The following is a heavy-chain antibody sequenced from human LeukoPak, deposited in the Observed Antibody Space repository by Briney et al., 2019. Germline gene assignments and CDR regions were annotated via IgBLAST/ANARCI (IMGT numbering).Heavy chain of an antibody. D-gene: IGHD6-6*01. CDR3: AKDSSPAYFDY. CDR1: GLTFSTYG. J-gene: IGHJ4*02. CDR2: ISYDGSNI. V-gene: IGHV3-30*18. Sequence: GGSLRLSCAASGLTFSTYGMHWVRQAPGKGLEWVALISYDGSNIYYADSVKGRFTISRDRSMNTLYLQMNSLRGEDTAVYFCAKDSSPAYFDYWGQGTLVTVSS.